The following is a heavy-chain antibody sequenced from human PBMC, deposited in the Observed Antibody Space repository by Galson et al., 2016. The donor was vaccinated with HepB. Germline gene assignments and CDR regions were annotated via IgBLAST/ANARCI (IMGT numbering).Heavy chain of an antibody. CDR3: AKGRNYYDNSGYFAD. Sequence: SLRLSCAASGFTFNNYAMSWVRQAPGKGLEWVSTIGGMGTTTFYADSVKGRFTVARDNSKDPLYLQMNSLRAEDTAGYYCAKGRNYYDNSGYFADWGRGTLVTVSS. J-gene: IGHJ4*02. CDR1: GFTFNNYA. D-gene: IGHD3-22*01. V-gene: IGHV3-23*01. CDR2: IGGMGTTT.